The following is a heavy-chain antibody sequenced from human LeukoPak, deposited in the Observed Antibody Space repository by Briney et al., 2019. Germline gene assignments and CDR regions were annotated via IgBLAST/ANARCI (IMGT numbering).Heavy chain of an antibody. CDR1: GFPFSDRY. D-gene: IGHD6-13*01. J-gene: IGHJ5*02. CDR3: ARETRAAAAGMSDWFDP. CDR2: ISPNSDNI. Sequence: PGGSLRLSCAAAGFPFSDRYMSWIRQAPGKGMEWVAYISPNSDNIHYADSVKGRFTISRDNAKNSLFLQLTSLRAEDTAVYYCARETRAAAAGMSDWFDPWGQGTLVTVSS. V-gene: IGHV3-11*04.